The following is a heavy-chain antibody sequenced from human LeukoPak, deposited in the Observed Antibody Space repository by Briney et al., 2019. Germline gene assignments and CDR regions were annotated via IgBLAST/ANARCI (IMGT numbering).Heavy chain of an antibody. CDR2: IYTSGST. D-gene: IGHD4-17*01. CDR1: GGSISSGSYY. J-gene: IGHJ4*02. V-gene: IGHV4-61*02. CDR3: ARRRNDYGDLRFLGYFDY. Sequence: SQTLSLTCTVSGGSISSGSYYWSWIRQPAGKGLEWIGRIYTSGSTNYNPSLKSRVTISVDTSKNQFSLKLSSVTAADTAVYYCARRRNDYGDLRFLGYFDYWGQGTLVTVSS.